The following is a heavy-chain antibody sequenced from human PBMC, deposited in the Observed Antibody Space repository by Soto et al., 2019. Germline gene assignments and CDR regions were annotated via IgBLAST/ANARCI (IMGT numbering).Heavy chain of an antibody. Sequence: QVQLVQSVAEVKKPGASVKVSCKASGYTFTSYDINWVRQATGQGLEWMGWMNPNSGNTGYAQKFQGRVTMTRSTSISTAYMELTSLRSEDTAVYYCARGGYYYDSSAYYRPFDYWGQGTLVTVSS. CDR3: ARGGYYYDSSAYYRPFDY. CDR1: GYTFTSYD. CDR2: MNPNSGNT. D-gene: IGHD3-22*01. J-gene: IGHJ4*02. V-gene: IGHV1-8*01.